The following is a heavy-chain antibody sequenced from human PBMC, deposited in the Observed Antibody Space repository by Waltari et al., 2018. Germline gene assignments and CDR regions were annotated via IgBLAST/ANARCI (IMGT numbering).Heavy chain of an antibody. CDR2: ISGSGGST. CDR1: GFTFSSYA. D-gene: IGHD3-10*01. CDR3: AKPHGSGSYYYYYYYMDV. J-gene: IGHJ6*03. Sequence: EVQLVESGGGLVQPGGSLRLSCAASGFTFSSYAMSWVRQAPGKGLEWVSAISGSGGSTDYADSVKGRFTISRDNSKNTLYLQMNSLRAEDTAVYYCAKPHGSGSYYYYYYYMDVWGKGTTVTVSS. V-gene: IGHV3-23*04.